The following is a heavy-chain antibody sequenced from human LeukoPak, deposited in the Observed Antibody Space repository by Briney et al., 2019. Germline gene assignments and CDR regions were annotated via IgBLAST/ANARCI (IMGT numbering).Heavy chain of an antibody. CDR2: IYYSGST. V-gene: IGHV4-31*03. CDR3: ASDRGGGYSYDR. CDR1: GGSISSGGYY. Sequence: SQTLSLTCTVSGGSISSGGYYWSCIRQHPGKGLEWIGYIYYSGSTYYNPSLKSRVTISVDTSKNQFSLKLSSVTAADTAVYYCASDRGGGYSYDRWGQGTLVTVSS. D-gene: IGHD5-18*01. J-gene: IGHJ4*02.